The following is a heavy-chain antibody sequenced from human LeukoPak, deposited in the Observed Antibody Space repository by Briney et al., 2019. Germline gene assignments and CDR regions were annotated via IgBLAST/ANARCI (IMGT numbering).Heavy chain of an antibody. CDR2: IYHSGST. CDR3: AREGFERYCSGGSCYPPGNWFDP. Sequence: PSGTLSLTRAVSGGSISSSNWWSWVRQPPGKGLEWIGEIYHSGSTNYNPSLKSRVTISVDKSKNQFSLKLSSVTAADTAVYYCAREGFERYCSGGSCYPPGNWFDPWGQGTLVTVSS. CDR1: GGSISSSNW. D-gene: IGHD2-15*01. V-gene: IGHV4-4*02. J-gene: IGHJ5*02.